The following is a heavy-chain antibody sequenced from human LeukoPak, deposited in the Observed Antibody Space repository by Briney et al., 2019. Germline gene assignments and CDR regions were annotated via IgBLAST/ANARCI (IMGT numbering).Heavy chain of an antibody. V-gene: IGHV1-18*01. CDR3: ASDYGDYDLPYYGMDV. CDR2: ISAYNGNT. Sequence: GASVKVSCKASGYTFTSYGISWVRQAPGQGLEWMGWISAYNGNTNYAQKLQGRVTMTTDTSTSTAYMELRSLRSDDTAVYYCASDYGDYDLPYYGMDVWGQGTTVTVSS. J-gene: IGHJ6*02. D-gene: IGHD4-17*01. CDR1: GYTFTSYG.